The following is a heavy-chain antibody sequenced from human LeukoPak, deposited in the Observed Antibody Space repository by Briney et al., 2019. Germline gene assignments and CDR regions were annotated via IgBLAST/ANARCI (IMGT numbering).Heavy chain of an antibody. V-gene: IGHV3-23*01. J-gene: IGHJ3*01. CDR1: GFTFSSYA. CDR2: ITDGGGST. D-gene: IGHD3-16*01. Sequence: PGASLRLSCAASGFTFSSYAMSWVRQAPGKGLEWVAAITDGGGSTYYADSVKGRFTISRDNSKNTLYLQMNSLRAEDTAVYYCAKEPGNDYACGSYWGQGTMVTVSP. CDR3: AKEPGNDYACGSY.